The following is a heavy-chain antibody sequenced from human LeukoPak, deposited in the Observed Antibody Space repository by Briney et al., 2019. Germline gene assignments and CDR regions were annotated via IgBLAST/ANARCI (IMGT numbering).Heavy chain of an antibody. D-gene: IGHD6-6*01. CDR2: FDPEDGET. CDR1: GYTLTELS. J-gene: IGHJ6*03. CDR3: AGDGYSSSSVFRYYYYYMDV. V-gene: IGHV1-24*01. Sequence: GASVKVSCKVSGYTLTELSMHWVRQAPGKGLEWMGGFDPEDGETIYAQKFQGRVTITTDESTSTAYMELSSLRSEDTAVYYCAGDGYSSSSVFRYYYYYMDVWGKGTTVTVSS.